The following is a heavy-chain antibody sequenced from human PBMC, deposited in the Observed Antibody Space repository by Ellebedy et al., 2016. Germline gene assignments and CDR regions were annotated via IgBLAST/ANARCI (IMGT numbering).Heavy chain of an antibody. CDR2: INPSSGVT. V-gene: IGHV1-2*04. J-gene: IGHJ4*02. Sequence: ASVKVSCKASGYTFTAYYIHWVRQAPGQGLEWMGRINPSSGVTVLGQKFQGCLTLTTDTSVSTAYMELTRLTSDDTAVYYCARVPMAGPTGDFDYWGRGTLVTVSS. CDR1: GYTFTAYY. D-gene: IGHD4-17*01. CDR3: ARVPMAGPTGDFDY.